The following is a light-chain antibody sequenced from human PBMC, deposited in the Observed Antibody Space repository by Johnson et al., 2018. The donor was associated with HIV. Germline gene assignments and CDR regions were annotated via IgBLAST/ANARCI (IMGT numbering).Light chain of an antibody. CDR1: SSNIGNNY. CDR2: DNN. Sequence: QSVLTQPPSVSAAPGQKVTISCSGSSSNIGNNYVSWYQQLPGTAPKLLIYDNNKRPSGIPDRFSGSKSATSATLAITGLQTRDEADYYCGAWDSSLSASYVFGTGTKVTVL. V-gene: IGLV1-51*01. J-gene: IGLJ1*01. CDR3: GAWDSSLSASYV.